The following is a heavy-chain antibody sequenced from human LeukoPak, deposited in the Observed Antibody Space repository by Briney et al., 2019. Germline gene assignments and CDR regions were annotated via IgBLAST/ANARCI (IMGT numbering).Heavy chain of an antibody. V-gene: IGHV1-2*02. J-gene: IGHJ4*02. CDR1: GYTFTGYY. Sequence: ASVKVSCKASGYTFTGYYMHWVRQAPGQGLEWMGWINPNSGGTNYAQKFQGRVTMTRDTSISTAYVELSRLRSDDTAVYYCARSGGGNYYDSSGYSAGYWGQGTLVTVSS. CDR3: ARSGGGNYYDSSGYSAGY. CDR2: INPNSGGT. D-gene: IGHD3-22*01.